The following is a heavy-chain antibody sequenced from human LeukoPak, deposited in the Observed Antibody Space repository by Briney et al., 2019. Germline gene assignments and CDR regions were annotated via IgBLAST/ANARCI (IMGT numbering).Heavy chain of an antibody. J-gene: IGHJ3*02. Sequence: SETLSLTCAVYGGSFSGYYWSWIRQPPGKGLEWIGEINHSGSTNHNPSLKSRVTISVDTSKNQFSLKLSSVTAADTAVYYCARGPGDFWSGYYYAFDIWGQGTMVTVSS. V-gene: IGHV4-34*01. CDR2: INHSGST. CDR1: GGSFSGYY. CDR3: ARGPGDFWSGYYYAFDI. D-gene: IGHD3-3*01.